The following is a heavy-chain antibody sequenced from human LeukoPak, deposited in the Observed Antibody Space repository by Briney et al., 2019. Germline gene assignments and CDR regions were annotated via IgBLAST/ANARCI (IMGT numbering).Heavy chain of an antibody. CDR2: ISGSGGST. D-gene: IGHD5-12*01. J-gene: IGHJ6*02. V-gene: IGHV3-23*01. CDR1: GFTFSSYA. CDR3: AKETLVAGDLDV. Sequence: GGSLRLSCAASGFTFSSYAMSWVRQAQGKGLEWVSAISGSGGSTYYADSVKGRFTISRDTSKNTLYLQMNSLRAEDTAVYYCAKETLVAGDLDVWGQGTTVTVSS.